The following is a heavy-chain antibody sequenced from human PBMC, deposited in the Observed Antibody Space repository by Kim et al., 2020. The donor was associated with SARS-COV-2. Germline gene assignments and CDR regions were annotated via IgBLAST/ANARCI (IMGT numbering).Heavy chain of an antibody. J-gene: IGHJ4*02. Sequence: VKGRLTISGDNSKNSLYLQMNSLRAEDTAVYYCAIPPRLSGSYYGYYFDYWGQGTLVTVSS. CDR3: AIPPRLSGSYYGYYFDY. V-gene: IGHV3-30*03. D-gene: IGHD1-26*01.